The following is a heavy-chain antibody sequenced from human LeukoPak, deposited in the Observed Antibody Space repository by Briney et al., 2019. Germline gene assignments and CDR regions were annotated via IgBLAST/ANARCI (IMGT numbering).Heavy chain of an antibody. Sequence: PSETLSLTCAVYGGSFRVDYWSSIRQPPGKGLEWIGEINHSGSTNYNPSLKSRVTISVDTSKNQFSLKLSSVTAADTAVYYCARGRYCSSTSCCPIRGDDSFDIWGQGTMVTVSS. CDR1: GGSFRVDY. CDR2: INHSGST. J-gene: IGHJ3*02. CDR3: ARGRYCSSTSCCPIRGDDSFDI. V-gene: IGHV4-34*01. D-gene: IGHD2-2*01.